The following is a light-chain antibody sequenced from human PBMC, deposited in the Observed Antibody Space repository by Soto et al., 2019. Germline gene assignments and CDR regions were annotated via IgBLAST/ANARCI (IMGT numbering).Light chain of an antibody. Sequence: QAVVTQPPSVSGAPGQRVTISCTGSSSNIGAGYDVHWYQQLPGTAPKLLIYGNSNRPSGVPDRFSGSKSGTSASLAITGLQAEDEADYYCAAWDVSLNVVVFGGGTKLTVL. CDR1: SSNIGAGYD. V-gene: IGLV1-40*01. CDR2: GNS. CDR3: AAWDVSLNVVV. J-gene: IGLJ2*01.